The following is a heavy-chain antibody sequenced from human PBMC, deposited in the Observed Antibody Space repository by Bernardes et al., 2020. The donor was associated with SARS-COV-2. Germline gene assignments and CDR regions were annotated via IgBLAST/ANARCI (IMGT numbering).Heavy chain of an antibody. CDR1: GFSFGDYA. CDR3: TRDHPESSFTVVRGYSYYYGLEV. D-gene: IGHD3-10*01. J-gene: IGHJ6*02. V-gene: IGHV3-49*04. CDR2: IRTKAYRGTT. Sequence: GGSLRLSCTTSGFSFGDYAMSWVRQAPGKGLEWVGFIRTKAYRGTTEYAASVKGRFTISRDDSKSIAYLQMNSLKTEDSAVYYCTRDHPESSFTVVRGYSYYYGLEVWGQGTTVTVSS.